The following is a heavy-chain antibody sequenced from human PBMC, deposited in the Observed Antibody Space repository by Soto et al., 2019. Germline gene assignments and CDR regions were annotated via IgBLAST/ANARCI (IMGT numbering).Heavy chain of an antibody. V-gene: IGHV3-23*01. CDR1: GFTFSSNA. D-gene: IGHD3-10*01. Sequence: GGSLRLSCEASGFTFSSNAMTWVRQAPGKGLEWVSAISDSGGSTYYADSVAGRFTISRDNSRHTLYLQMSSLRAEDTAIYYCAKALGRDFSDFDSWGQGTQVTVSS. CDR2: ISDSGGST. CDR3: AKALGRDFSDFDS. J-gene: IGHJ4*02.